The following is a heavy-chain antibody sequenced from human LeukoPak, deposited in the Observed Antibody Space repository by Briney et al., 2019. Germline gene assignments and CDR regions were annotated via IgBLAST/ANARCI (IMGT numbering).Heavy chain of an antibody. CDR3: ARLDSSGEGLDY. J-gene: IGHJ4*02. D-gene: IGHD3-22*01. CDR2: IIPIFGIA. Sequence: ASVKVPCKASGGTFSSYAISWVRQAPGQGLEWMGRIIPIFGIANYAQRFQGRVTITADKSTSTAYMELSSLRSEDTAVYYCARLDSSGEGLDYWGQGTLVTVSS. CDR1: GGTFSSYA. V-gene: IGHV1-69*04.